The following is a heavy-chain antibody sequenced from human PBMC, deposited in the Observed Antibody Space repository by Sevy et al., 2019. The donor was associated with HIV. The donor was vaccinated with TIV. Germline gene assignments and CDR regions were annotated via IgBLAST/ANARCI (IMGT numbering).Heavy chain of an antibody. J-gene: IGHJ4*02. CDR2: ISYDGSNK. V-gene: IGHV3-30-3*01. Sequence: GGSLRLSCAASGFTFSSYAMHWVRQAPGKGLEWVAVISYDGSNKYYADSVKGRFTISRDNSKNTLYLQMNSLRAEDTAVYYCAREAAAGNYYLDYWGQGTLVTVSS. D-gene: IGHD6-13*01. CDR1: GFTFSSYA. CDR3: AREAAAGNYYLDY.